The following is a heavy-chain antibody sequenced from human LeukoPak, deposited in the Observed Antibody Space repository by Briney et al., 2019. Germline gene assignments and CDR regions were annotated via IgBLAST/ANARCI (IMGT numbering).Heavy chain of an antibody. CDR1: GGSISSGSYY. CDR3: ARDSGGYCSSTSCYDY. V-gene: IGHV4-61*02. Sequence: SETLSLTCTVSGGSISSGSYYWSWIRQPAGKGLEWIGRIYTSGSTNYNPSLKSRVTISVDTSKNQFSLKLSSVTAADTAVYYCARDSGGYCSSTSCYDYWGQGTLVTVSS. J-gene: IGHJ4*02. D-gene: IGHD2-2*01. CDR2: IYTSGST.